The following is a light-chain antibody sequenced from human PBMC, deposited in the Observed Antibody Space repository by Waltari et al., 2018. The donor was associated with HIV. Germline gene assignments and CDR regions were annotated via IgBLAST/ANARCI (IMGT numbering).Light chain of an antibody. CDR2: GAS. V-gene: IGKV3-15*01. Sequence: ELVMTQTPAPCSLSPGERVTLSCRASQNVITNLAWYQQKPGQAPSLLIYGASTRASGIPARFTGGGSGSDFTLTINSLQSEDCGLYYCQQDNGWPRTFGQGTKV. J-gene: IGKJ1*01. CDR1: QNVITN. CDR3: QQDNGWPRT.